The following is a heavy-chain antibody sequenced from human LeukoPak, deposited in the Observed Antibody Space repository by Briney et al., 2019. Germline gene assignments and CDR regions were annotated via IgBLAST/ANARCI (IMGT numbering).Heavy chain of an antibody. V-gene: IGHV4-59*01. CDR3: ARVKKTLRSLEWLPLYFDY. D-gene: IGHD3-3*01. Sequence: SETLSLTCTVSGGSISSYYWSWIRQPPGKGLEWIGYIYYSGSTNYNPSLKSRVTISVDTSKNQFSLKLSSVTAADTAVYYCARVKKTLRSLEWLPLYFDYWGQGTLVTVSS. J-gene: IGHJ4*02. CDR1: GGSISSYY. CDR2: IYYSGST.